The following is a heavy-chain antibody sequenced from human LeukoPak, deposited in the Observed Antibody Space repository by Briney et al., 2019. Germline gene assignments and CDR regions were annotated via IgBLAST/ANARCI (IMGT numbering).Heavy chain of an antibody. J-gene: IGHJ6*02. V-gene: IGHV3-21*01. CDR2: ISSSSSYI. D-gene: IGHD3-3*01. Sequence: GGSLRLSCAASGFTFSSYSMNWVRQAPGKGLEWVSFISSSSSYIYYADSVKGRFTISRDNAKNSLYLQMNSLRAEDTAVYYCARVPVTILYGMDVWGQGTTVTVFS. CDR3: ARVPVTILYGMDV. CDR1: GFTFSSYS.